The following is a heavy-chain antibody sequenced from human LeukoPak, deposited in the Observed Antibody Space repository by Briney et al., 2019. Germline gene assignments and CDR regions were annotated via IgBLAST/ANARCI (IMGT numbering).Heavy chain of an antibody. D-gene: IGHD4-17*01. CDR2: IYPGDSDT. CDR3: ARHWTPMTTRYDY. CDR1: GYSFTSNW. J-gene: IGHJ4*02. Sequence: GESLKISCKGSGYSFTSNWIGWVRQMPGKGLELMGVIYPGDSDTRYSPSFQGQVTISADKSISIAHLHWSSLNASDTAMYYCARHWTPMTTRYDYWGQGTLVTVSS. V-gene: IGHV5-51*01.